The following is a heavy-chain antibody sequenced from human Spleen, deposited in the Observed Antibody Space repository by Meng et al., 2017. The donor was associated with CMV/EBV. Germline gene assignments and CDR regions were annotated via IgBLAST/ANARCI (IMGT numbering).Heavy chain of an antibody. CDR1: GGTFTSYD. J-gene: IGHJ5*02. D-gene: IGHD4-17*01. CDR2: TNTP. Sequence: SVKVSCKASGGTFTSYDINWVRQAPGQGLEWMGGTNTPNYAQRLQGRVTFSTDTSTSTAYMELKSLRSDDTAVYYCARVTPITTRPSSWFDPWGQGTLVTVSS. CDR3: ARVTPITTRPSSWFDP. V-gene: IGHV1-69*05.